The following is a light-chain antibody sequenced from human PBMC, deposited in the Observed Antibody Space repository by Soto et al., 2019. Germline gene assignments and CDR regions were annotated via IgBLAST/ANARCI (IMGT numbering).Light chain of an antibody. CDR2: AAS. Sequence: DIQMTQSPSSVSASVGDRFTITCRASQGISNSLAWYQQKPGKAPKLLIYAASSLQSGVPSRFGGSGSGTDFTLTIDSLQPEDFATYFCQQANSFPITFGQGTRLEI. J-gene: IGKJ5*01. CDR3: QQANSFPIT. V-gene: IGKV1D-12*01. CDR1: QGISNS.